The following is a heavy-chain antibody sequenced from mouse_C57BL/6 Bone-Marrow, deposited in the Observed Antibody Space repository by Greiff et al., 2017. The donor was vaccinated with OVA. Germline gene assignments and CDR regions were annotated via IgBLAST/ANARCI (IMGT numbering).Heavy chain of an antibody. CDR1: GFTFSSYT. CDR3: ARRNYYGSSSYYFDY. V-gene: IGHV5-9*01. CDR2: ISGGGGNT. Sequence: EVMLVESGGGLVKPGGSLKLSCAASGFTFSSYTMSWVRQTPEKRLEWVATISGGGGNTYYPDSVKGRFTISRDNAKNTLYLQMSSLRSEDTALYYCARRNYYGSSSYYFDYWGQGTTLTVSS. J-gene: IGHJ2*01. D-gene: IGHD1-1*01.